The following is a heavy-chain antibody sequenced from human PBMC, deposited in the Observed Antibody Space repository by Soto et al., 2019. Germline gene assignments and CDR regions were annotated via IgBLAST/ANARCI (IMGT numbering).Heavy chain of an antibody. Sequence: PGGSLRLSCAASGFTFSGSAMHWVRQASGKGLEWVGRIRSKANSYATAYAASVKGRFTISRDDSKNTAYLQMNSLRTEDTAVNYCTRTTNGIAAYYPLGRDVWGQVTTGTVS. CDR2: IRSKANSYAT. D-gene: IGHD6-13*01. V-gene: IGHV3-73*01. J-gene: IGHJ6*01. CDR3: TRTTNGIAAYYPLGRDV. CDR1: GFTFSGSA.